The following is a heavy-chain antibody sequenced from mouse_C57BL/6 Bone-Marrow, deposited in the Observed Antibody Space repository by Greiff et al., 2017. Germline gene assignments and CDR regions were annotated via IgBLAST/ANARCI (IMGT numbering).Heavy chain of an antibody. D-gene: IGHD2-2*01. CDR3: ERRVSYGYFHDY. CDR1: GYAFSSSW. J-gene: IGHJ2*01. V-gene: IGHV1-82*01. Sequence: QVQLKQSGPELVKPGASVKISCKASGYAFSSSWMNWVKQRPGKGLAWIGRIYPGDGDTNYNGKFKGKATLTAYKSSSTDYMQLSSLTSEDSAVYFCERRVSYGYFHDYWGQGATPTVSS. CDR2: IYPGDGDT.